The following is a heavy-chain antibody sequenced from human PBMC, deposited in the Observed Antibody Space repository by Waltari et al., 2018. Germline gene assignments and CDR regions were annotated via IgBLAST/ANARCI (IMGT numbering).Heavy chain of an antibody. CDR2: ISSDRSYI. CDR1: GFGFSTDT. J-gene: IGHJ4*02. Sequence: DVQLVESGGGLVRPGVSIRLSCAASGFGFSTDTMDWVRQAPGKGLEWVAFISSDRSYIYYADSVKGRFTISRDNAKTSLYLQMNSLRAEDTAVSYFTRARSGSFSTLFEHWGQGTVVTVSS. V-gene: IGHV3-21*01. D-gene: IGHD1-26*01. CDR3: TRARSGSFSTLFEH.